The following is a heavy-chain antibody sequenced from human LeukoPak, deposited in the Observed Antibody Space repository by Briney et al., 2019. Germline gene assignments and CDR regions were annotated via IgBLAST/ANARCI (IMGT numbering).Heavy chain of an antibody. Sequence: SXTXXLTCTXXGGSISSYYXSWIRQPAGKGLXWIGRIYTSGSTNYNPSLKSRVTMSVDTSKNQFSLKLSSVTAADTAVYYCARTYGSGSYNWFDPWGQGTLVTVSS. CDR3: ARTYGSGSYNWFDP. J-gene: IGHJ5*02. V-gene: IGHV4-4*07. CDR2: IYTSGST. CDR1: GGSISSYY. D-gene: IGHD3-10*01.